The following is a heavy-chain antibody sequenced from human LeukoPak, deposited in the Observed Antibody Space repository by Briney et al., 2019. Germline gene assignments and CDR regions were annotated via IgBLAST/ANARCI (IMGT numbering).Heavy chain of an antibody. D-gene: IGHD3-16*01. J-gene: IGHJ5*02. CDR2: IYPGDSDT. Sequence: GESLKISCKGSGYSFTSYWIGWVRQMPGKGLEWMGIIYPGDSDTRYSPSFQGQVTISADKSISTAYLQWSSLKASDTAMYYCARTLLGDGVRGDNWFDPWGQGTLVTVSS. CDR3: ARTLLGDGVRGDNWFDP. CDR1: GYSFTSYW. V-gene: IGHV5-51*01.